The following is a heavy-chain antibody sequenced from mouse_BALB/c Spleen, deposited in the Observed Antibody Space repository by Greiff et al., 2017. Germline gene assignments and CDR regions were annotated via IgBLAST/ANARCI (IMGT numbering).Heavy chain of an antibody. CDR3: ARMGRCNYLYYYAMDY. CDR1: GYTFTSYT. D-gene: IGHD2-1*01. Sequence: VQLQQSGAELARPGASVKMSCKASGYTFTSYTMHWVKQRPGQGLEWIGYINPSSGYTNYNQKFKDKATLTADKSSSTAYMQLSSLTSEDSAVYYCARMGRCNYLYYYAMDYWGQGTSVTVSS. J-gene: IGHJ4*01. V-gene: IGHV1-4*01. CDR2: INPSSGYT.